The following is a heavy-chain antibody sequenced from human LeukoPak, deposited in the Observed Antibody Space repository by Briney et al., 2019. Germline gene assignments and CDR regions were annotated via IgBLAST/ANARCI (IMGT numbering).Heavy chain of an antibody. J-gene: IGHJ5*02. CDR1: GGSMSNDW. CDR3: ARRLCSSLTCNIGPSGNWLDP. D-gene: IGHD2-2*02. Sequence: PSETLSLTCTVSGGSMSNDWWNWIRQPPGKGLEWIGYIYYDGSTYYNPALNSRVTISIDTSKNQFSLKLNSVTAADTAVYYCARRLCSSLTCNIGPSGNWLDPWGQGTLVTVSS. V-gene: IGHV4-59*08. CDR2: IYYDGST.